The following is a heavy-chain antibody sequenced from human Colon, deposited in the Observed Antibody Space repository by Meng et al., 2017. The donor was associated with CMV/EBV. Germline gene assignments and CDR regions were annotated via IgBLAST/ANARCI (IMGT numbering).Heavy chain of an antibody. V-gene: IGHV3-7*01. CDR1: GFIFSSYS. CDR2: INQDGSEK. J-gene: IGHJ4*02. Sequence: GGSLRLSCAASGFIFSSYSMSWVRQAPGKGLEWVANINQDGSEKYYMDSVRGRFTISRDNAKNSLNLQMNSLRAEDTAVYYCARANNFASWGQGTLVTVSS. D-gene: IGHD4/OR15-4a*01. CDR3: ARANNFAS.